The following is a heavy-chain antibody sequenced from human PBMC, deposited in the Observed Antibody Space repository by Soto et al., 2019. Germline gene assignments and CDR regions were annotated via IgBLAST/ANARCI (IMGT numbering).Heavy chain of an antibody. Sequence: SETLSLTCIVSGDSLNSGGNYWNWIRQHPGKGLEWIGSLYYTGSTDYNPSLKSRVTISRDTSQVQFSLSLTSVTAADTAVYYCARCNARGVIFVSGFDSWGQGILVPVSS. CDR3: ARCNARGVIFVSGFDS. J-gene: IGHJ4*02. CDR2: LYYTGST. D-gene: IGHD3-10*02. CDR1: GDSLNSGGNY. V-gene: IGHV4-31*03.